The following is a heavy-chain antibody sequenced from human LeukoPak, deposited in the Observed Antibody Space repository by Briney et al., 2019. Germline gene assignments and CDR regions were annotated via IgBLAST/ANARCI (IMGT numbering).Heavy chain of an antibody. CDR1: GGTFSSYP. CDR3: ARDVETDCSSTSCYYNWFDP. Sequence: SVKVSCQASGGTFSSYPISWVRQAPGQGLEWMGRIIPIFGIANYAQKFQGRVTITADKSTSTAYMELSSLRSEDTAVYYCARDVETDCSSTSCYYNWFDPWGQGTLVTVSS. J-gene: IGHJ5*02. V-gene: IGHV1-69*04. D-gene: IGHD2-2*01. CDR2: IIPIFGIA.